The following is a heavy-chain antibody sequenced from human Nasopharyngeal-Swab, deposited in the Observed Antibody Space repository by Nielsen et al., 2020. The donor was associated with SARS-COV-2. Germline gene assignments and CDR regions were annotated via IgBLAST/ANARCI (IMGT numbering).Heavy chain of an antibody. Sequence: GGSLRLSCAASGFTFSSYSMNWVRQAPGKGLEWVSSISSSSSYIYYADSVKGRFTISRDNAKNTLYLKMNSLRAEDTAVYYCASSEMATMNFDYWGQGTLVTVSS. J-gene: IGHJ4*02. D-gene: IGHD5-24*01. V-gene: IGHV3-21*01. CDR2: ISSSSSYI. CDR1: GFTFSSYS. CDR3: ASSEMATMNFDY.